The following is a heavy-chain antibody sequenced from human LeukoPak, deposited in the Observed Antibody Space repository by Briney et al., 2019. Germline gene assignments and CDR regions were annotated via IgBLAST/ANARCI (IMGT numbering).Heavy chain of an antibody. J-gene: IGHJ4*02. V-gene: IGHV3-21*01. Sequence: GGSLRLSCAASGFTFSSYSMSWVRQAPGKGLEWVSSISSSSSYIYYADSVKGRFTISRDNAKNSLYLQMNSLRAEDTAVYYCARRSMVRGRLDYWGQGTLVTVSS. CDR2: ISSSSSYI. CDR3: ARRSMVRGRLDY. CDR1: GFTFSSYS. D-gene: IGHD3-10*01.